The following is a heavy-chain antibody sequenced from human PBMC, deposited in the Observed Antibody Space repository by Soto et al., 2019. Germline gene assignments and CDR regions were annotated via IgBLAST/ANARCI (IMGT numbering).Heavy chain of an antibody. Sequence: LRLSCAASGFTFDDYTMHWVRQAPGKGLEWVSLISWDGGSTYYADSVKGRFTISRDNSKNSLYLQMNSLRTEDTALYYCAKDICSGGSCYSCFDYWGQGTLVTVSS. CDR2: ISWDGGST. J-gene: IGHJ4*02. D-gene: IGHD2-15*01. V-gene: IGHV3-43*01. CDR1: GFTFDDYT. CDR3: AKDICSGGSCYSCFDY.